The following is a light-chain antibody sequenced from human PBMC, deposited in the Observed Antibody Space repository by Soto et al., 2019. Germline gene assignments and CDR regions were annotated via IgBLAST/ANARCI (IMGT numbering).Light chain of an antibody. CDR1: SSDVGAYER. J-gene: IGLJ2*01. CDR3: TSYGGRDDTI. CDR2: AVT. V-gene: IGLV2-8*01. Sequence: QSALTQPPSASGSPGQSVTISCTGTSSDVGAYERVSWYQQHPGKPPKLIIYAVTDRTSGVPDRFSGSKSGNTASLTVSGLQAEDEADYYCTSYGGRDDTIFGGGTKLTVL.